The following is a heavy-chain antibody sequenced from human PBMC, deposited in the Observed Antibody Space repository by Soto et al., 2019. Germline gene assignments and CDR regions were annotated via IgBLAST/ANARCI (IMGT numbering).Heavy chain of an antibody. J-gene: IGHJ6*02. D-gene: IGHD6-19*01. V-gene: IGHV3-48*02. Sequence: GGSLRLSCAASGFTFSSYSMNWVRQAPGKGMEWVSYISSSSSTIYYADSVKGRFTISRDNANISLYLQMNSLRDEDTAVYYCARDAPIAVAGTWGYYYYGMDVWGQGTTVTVSS. CDR1: GFTFSSYS. CDR2: ISSSSSTI. CDR3: ARDAPIAVAGTWGYYYYGMDV.